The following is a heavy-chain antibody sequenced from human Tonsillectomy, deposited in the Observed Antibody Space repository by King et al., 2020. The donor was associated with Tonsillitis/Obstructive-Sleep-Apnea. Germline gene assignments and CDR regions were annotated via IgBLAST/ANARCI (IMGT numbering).Heavy chain of an antibody. J-gene: IGHJ4*02. Sequence: QLQESGPGLVKPSETLSLTCTVSGGSISSYYWSWIRQPPGKGLEWIGYIYYSGSTNYNPSLKSRVTISVDTSKNQFSPKLSSVTAADTAVYYCARHYYGSGSYQRYFDYWGQGTLVTVSS. CDR2: IYYSGST. CDR1: GGSISSYY. D-gene: IGHD3-10*01. V-gene: IGHV4-59*01. CDR3: ARHYYGSGSYQRYFDY.